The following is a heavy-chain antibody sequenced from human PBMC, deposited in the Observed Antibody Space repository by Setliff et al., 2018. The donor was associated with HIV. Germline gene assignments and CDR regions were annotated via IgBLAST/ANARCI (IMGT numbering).Heavy chain of an antibody. V-gene: IGHV1-46*01. CDR1: GYTFTSFY. Sequence: ASVKVSCKASGYTFTSFYLHWVRQAPGQGLEWMAIINPSGGSTSYAQKFQGRVTMTSDTSTSTVYMELSSLRSEDTAVYYCAGVPGGGGNWFDPWGQGTLVTVSS. J-gene: IGHJ5*02. CDR3: AGVPGGGGNWFDP. D-gene: IGHD3-16*01. CDR2: INPSGGST.